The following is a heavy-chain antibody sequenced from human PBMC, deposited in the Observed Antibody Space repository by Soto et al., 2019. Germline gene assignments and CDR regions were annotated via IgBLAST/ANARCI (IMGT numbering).Heavy chain of an antibody. D-gene: IGHD3-9*01. CDR3: AREALRYCDWLPRYYFDY. CDR1: GGSISSGGYY. V-gene: IGHV4-31*03. J-gene: IGHJ4*02. CDR2: IYYSGST. Sequence: TLSLPCTVSGGSISSGGYYWSWIRQHPGKGLGWIGYIYYSGSTYYNPSLKSRVTISVDTSKNQFSLKLSSVTAADTAVYYCAREALRYCDWLPRYYFDYWVQGTLVTVSS.